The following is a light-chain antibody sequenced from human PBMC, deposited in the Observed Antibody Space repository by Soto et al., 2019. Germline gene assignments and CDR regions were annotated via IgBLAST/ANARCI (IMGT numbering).Light chain of an antibody. J-gene: IGLJ2*01. CDR1: SSNIGNNY. V-gene: IGLV1-51*01. CDR2: DNN. CDR3: GTWDSSLREVV. Sequence: QSVLTQPPSVSAAPGQKVTISCSGSSSNIGNNYVSWYQQLPGTAPKLLIYDNNKRPSGIPDRFSGSKSGTSATLGITGLQTGDEADYYCGTWDSSLREVVFGGGTQLPVL.